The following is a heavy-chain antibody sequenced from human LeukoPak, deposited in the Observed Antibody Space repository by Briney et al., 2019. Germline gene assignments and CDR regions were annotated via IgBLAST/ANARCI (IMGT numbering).Heavy chain of an antibody. Sequence: SETLSLTCAVYGGSFSGYYWSWIRQPPGKGLEWIGEINHSGSTNYNPSLKSRVTISVDTTKNQFSLKLSSVTAADAAVYYCAREIGGYSYGYVPREVSYYFDYWGQGTLVTVSS. CDR2: INHSGST. D-gene: IGHD5-18*01. CDR1: GGSFSGYY. J-gene: IGHJ4*02. CDR3: AREIGGYSYGYVPREVSYYFDY. V-gene: IGHV4-34*01.